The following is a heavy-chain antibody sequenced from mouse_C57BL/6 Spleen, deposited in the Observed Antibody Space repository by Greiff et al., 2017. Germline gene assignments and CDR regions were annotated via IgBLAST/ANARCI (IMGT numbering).Heavy chain of an antibody. V-gene: IGHV2-6-1*01. J-gene: IGHJ4*01. CDR3: ARHAVYAMDY. D-gene: IGHD3-3*01. CDR1: GFSLTSYG. Sequence: QVQLQQSGPGLVAPSQSLSITCTVSGFSLTSYGVHWVRQPPGQGLEWLVVIWSDGSTTNNSALKSRLSISNDNSKSQVFLKMNSLQTDDAAMYCCARHAVYAMDYWGQGTSVTVSS. CDR2: IWSDGST.